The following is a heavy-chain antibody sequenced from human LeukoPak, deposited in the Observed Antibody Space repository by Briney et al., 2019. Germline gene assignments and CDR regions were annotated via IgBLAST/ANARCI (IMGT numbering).Heavy chain of an antibody. CDR2: MNHSGGT. J-gene: IGHJ4*02. CDR1: GGSFSGDY. Sequence: SETLSLTCDFYGGSFSGDYWSWIRQPPGKGLEWIGEMNHSGGTNYNPSLKSRVTISVDTSKNQFSLKLSSVTAADTAVYYCARHMGRIAVSDNFDYWGQGTLVTVSS. V-gene: IGHV4-34*01. D-gene: IGHD6-19*01. CDR3: ARHMGRIAVSDNFDY.